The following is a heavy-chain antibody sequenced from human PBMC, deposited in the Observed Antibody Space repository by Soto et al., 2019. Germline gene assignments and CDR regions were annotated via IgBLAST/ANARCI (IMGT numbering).Heavy chain of an antibody. CDR3: ARDRGLPRKSICSGGSCYLYNWFDP. V-gene: IGHV3-7*01. J-gene: IGHJ5*02. CDR1: GFTFSSYW. Sequence: PGGSLTLSCAASGFTFSSYWMTWVRQAPGKGLEWVANIKQDGSEKYYVDSVKGRFTISRDNAKNSLYLQMNSLRAEDTAVYYCARDRGLPRKSICSGGSCYLYNWFDPWGQGTLVTVSP. CDR2: IKQDGSEK. D-gene: IGHD2-15*01.